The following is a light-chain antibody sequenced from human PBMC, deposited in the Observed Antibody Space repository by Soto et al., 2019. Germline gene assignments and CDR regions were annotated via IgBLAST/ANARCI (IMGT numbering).Light chain of an antibody. CDR1: QSISMW. Sequence: DVQMTQSPSTLSASVGVSVTITCRASQSISMWLAWYQQTAGKAPNLLIYKASSLEGGVPSRFSGSGSGTEFPLTISSLQSDDFATYYCQQYNHYPWTFGQGTKVEV. CDR3: QQYNHYPWT. J-gene: IGKJ1*01. V-gene: IGKV1-5*03. CDR2: KAS.